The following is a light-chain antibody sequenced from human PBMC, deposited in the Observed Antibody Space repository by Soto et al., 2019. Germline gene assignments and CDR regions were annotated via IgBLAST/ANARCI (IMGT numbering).Light chain of an antibody. CDR2: VDN. Sequence: QSVLTQPPPVSAAPGQKVPISRPGSSSNIRGNSVSWYQQLPGTAPKLLIHVDNRRPSGIRDRFSGSESGNSATLGIPGFQTGDEADYYCGSWDSSLSAYVFGTGTKVTVL. J-gene: IGLJ1*01. CDR3: GSWDSSLSAYV. V-gene: IGLV1-51*01. CDR1: SSNIRGNS.